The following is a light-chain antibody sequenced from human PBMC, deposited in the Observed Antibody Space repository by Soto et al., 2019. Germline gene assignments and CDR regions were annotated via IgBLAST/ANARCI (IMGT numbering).Light chain of an antibody. V-gene: IGLV2-14*01. CDR2: DVS. J-gene: IGLJ2*01. CDR1: SSDVGGYNY. Sequence: QSALTQPASASGFPGQSITISCTGTSSDVGGYNYVSWYQQHPGKAPKLMIYDVSNRPSGVSNRFSGSKSGNTASLTISGLQAEHEADYYCSSYTSSSIVVFGGGTKLTVL. CDR3: SSYTSSSIVV.